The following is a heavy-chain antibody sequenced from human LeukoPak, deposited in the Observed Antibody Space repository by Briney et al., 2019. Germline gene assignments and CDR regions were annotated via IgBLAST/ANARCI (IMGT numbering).Heavy chain of an antibody. CDR1: GFTFSSYA. J-gene: IGHJ4*02. D-gene: IGHD5-18*01. CDR3: ARDLGYPTAMVTPGY. CDR2: ISYDGSNK. V-gene: IGHV3-30*04. Sequence: GGSLRLSCAASGFTFSSYAMHWVRQAPGKGLEWVAVISYDGSNKYYVDSVKGRFTISRDNSKNALYLQMNSLRAEDTAVYYCARDLGYPTAMVTPGYWGQGTLVTVSS.